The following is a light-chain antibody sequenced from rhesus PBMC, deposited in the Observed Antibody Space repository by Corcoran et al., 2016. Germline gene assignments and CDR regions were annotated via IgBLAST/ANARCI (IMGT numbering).Light chain of an antibody. CDR1: SSDIGANNR. J-gene: IGLJ1*01. Sequence: QAAPTQSPSVSGSPGQSVTISCTGTSSDIGANNRVSWYQQSPGKAPKLMIYDVNKRPSGVSDRFSGSKSGSTASLTISGLQAEDEADYYCSSYGSGSTYIFGDGTQLTVL. V-gene: IGLV2-13*03. CDR3: SSYGSGSTYI. CDR2: DVN.